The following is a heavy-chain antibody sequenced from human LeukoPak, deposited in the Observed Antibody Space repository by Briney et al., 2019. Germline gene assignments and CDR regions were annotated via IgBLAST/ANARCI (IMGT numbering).Heavy chain of an antibody. J-gene: IGHJ4*02. D-gene: IGHD3-3*01. CDR2: IIPIFGTA. V-gene: IGHV1-69*05. Sequence: GASVKVSCKASGGTFSSYAISWVQQAPGQGLEWMGRIIPIFGTANYAQKFQGRVTITTDESTSTAYMELSSLRSEDTAVYYCASGDVIRIGYWGQGTLVTVSS. CDR3: ASGDVIRIGY. CDR1: GGTFSSYA.